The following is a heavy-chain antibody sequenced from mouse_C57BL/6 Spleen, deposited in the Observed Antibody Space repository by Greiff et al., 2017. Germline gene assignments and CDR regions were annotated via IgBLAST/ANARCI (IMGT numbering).Heavy chain of an antibody. D-gene: IGHD2-5*01. J-gene: IGHJ2*01. CDR1: GYTFTSYW. Sequence: QVQLQQPGAELVKPGASVKLSCKASGYTFTSYWMQWVKQRPGQGLEWIGEIDPSDSYTNYNQKFKGKATLTVDTSSSTAYMQLSSLTSEDSAVYYCARKDSNYFDYWGQGTTLTVS. CDR3: ARKDSNYFDY. CDR2: IDPSDSYT. V-gene: IGHV1-50*01.